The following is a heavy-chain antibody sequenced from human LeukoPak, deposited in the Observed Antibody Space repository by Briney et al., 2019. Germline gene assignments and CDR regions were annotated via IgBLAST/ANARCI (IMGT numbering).Heavy chain of an antibody. CDR1: GGSISTYY. J-gene: IGHJ4*02. D-gene: IGHD3-22*01. V-gene: IGHV4-59*01. CDR3: AKWGYYFDSSACVAPTDDS. Sequence: SETLSLTCTVSGGSISTYYWTWVRQPPGKGLEWIGYITYNGRTDYKPSLKSRVTISLDTSKNQFSLKLSSVTAADTAVYYCAKWGYYFDSSACVAPTDDSWGQGTLVTVSS. CDR2: ITYNGRT.